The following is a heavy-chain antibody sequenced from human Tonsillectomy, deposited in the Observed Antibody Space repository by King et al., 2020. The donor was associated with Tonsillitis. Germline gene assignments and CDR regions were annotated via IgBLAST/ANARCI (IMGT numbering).Heavy chain of an antibody. CDR1: GGSISSYY. J-gene: IGHJ6*02. CDR2: IYYSGST. Sequence: QLQESGPGLVKPSETLSLTCTVSGGSISSYYWSWIRQPPGKGPEWIGYIYYSGSTNYNPSLKSRVTISVDTSKNQFSLKLSSVTAADTAVYYCARGLAYYYHYGMDVWGQGTTVTVSS. V-gene: IGHV4-59*08. CDR3: ARGLAYYYHYGMDV.